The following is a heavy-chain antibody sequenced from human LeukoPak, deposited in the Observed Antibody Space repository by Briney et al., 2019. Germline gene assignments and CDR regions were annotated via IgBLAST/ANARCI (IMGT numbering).Heavy chain of an antibody. CDR1: GFTFSSYG. CDR3: ARDTRDYYYMDV. Sequence: PGGSLRLSCAASGFTFSSYGMHWVRQAPGKGLEWVAVIWYDGSNKYYADSVKGRFTISRDNSKNTLYLQMNSLRAEDTAVYYRARDTRDYYYMDVWGKGTTVTVSS. V-gene: IGHV3-33*01. CDR2: IWYDGSNK. J-gene: IGHJ6*03.